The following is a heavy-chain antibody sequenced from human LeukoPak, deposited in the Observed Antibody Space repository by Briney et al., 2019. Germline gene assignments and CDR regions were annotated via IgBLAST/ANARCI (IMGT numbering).Heavy chain of an antibody. CDR2: INWNGGST. D-gene: IGHD4-11*01. CDR3: ARVTDYSTYYMDV. J-gene: IGHJ6*03. CDR1: GFTFDDYG. V-gene: IGHV3-20*04. Sequence: GGSLRLSCAASGFTFDDYGMSWVRQAPGKGLELVSGINWNGGSTGYADSVKGRFTISRDNAKNSLYLQMNSLRAEDTALYYCARVTDYSTYYMDVWGKGTTVTVSS.